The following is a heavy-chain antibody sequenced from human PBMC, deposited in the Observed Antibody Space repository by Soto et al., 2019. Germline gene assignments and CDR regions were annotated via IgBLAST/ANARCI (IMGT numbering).Heavy chain of an antibody. CDR2: ISGSGGST. V-gene: IGHV3-23*01. J-gene: IGHJ4*02. D-gene: IGHD1-26*01. CDR3: ARRGSGSYYDY. CDR1: GFTFSSYA. Sequence: EVQLLESGGGLVQPGGSLRLSCAASGFTFSSYAMRWVRQAPVKRLEWVSAISGSGGSTYYADSVKGRFTISRDNSKNALYVQMNSLRAEDTAVYYCARRGSGSYYDYWGQGTLVTVSS.